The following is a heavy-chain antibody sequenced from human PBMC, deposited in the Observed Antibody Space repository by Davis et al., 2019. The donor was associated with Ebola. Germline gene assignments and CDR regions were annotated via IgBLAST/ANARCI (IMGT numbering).Heavy chain of an antibody. D-gene: IGHD2-15*01. CDR3: ARGYCSGGSCYSADY. J-gene: IGHJ4*02. CDR1: VYTFTSYG. V-gene: IGHV1-18*01. Sequence: ASVKVSCKASVYTFTSYGISWLRQAPGQGLEWMGWISAYNGNTNYAQMLQGRVTMTTDTSTSTAYMELRSLRSDDTAVYYCARGYCSGGSCYSADYWGQGTLVTVSS. CDR2: ISAYNGNT.